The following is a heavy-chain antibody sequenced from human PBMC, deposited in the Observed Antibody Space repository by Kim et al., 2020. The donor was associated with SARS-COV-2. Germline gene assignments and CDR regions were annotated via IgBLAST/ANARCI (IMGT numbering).Heavy chain of an antibody. CDR2: FDPEDGET. CDR1: GYTLTELS. D-gene: IGHD2-21*01. V-gene: IGHV1-24*01. J-gene: IGHJ6*02. CDR3: ATDRGYCGGDCYSYYYYGMDV. Sequence: ASVKVSCKVSGYTLTELSMHWVRQAPGKGLEWMGGFDPEDGETIYAQKFQGRVTMTEDTSTDTAYMELSSLRSEDTAVYYCATDRGYCGGDCYSYYYYGMDVWGQGTTVTVSS.